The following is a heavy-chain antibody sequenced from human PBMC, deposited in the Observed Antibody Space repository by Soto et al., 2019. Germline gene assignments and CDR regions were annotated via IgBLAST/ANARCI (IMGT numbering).Heavy chain of an antibody. CDR1: GFSFAGYA. CDR3: AKTESFNGYYNAFDS. CDR2: VSGGGGST. Sequence: PGGSLRLSCAVSGFSFAGYAVAWVRQAPGKGLEWVSTVSGGGGSTYYADSVKGRFTISRDNSGNTVYLQMNSLNAGDTALYYCAKTESFNGYYNAFDSWGQGTRVTVSS. J-gene: IGHJ4*02. V-gene: IGHV3-23*01. D-gene: IGHD3-9*01.